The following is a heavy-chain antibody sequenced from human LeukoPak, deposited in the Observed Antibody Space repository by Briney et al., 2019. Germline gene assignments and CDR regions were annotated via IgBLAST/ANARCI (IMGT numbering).Heavy chain of an antibody. J-gene: IGHJ4*02. CDR3: ARDRLSAAAGIDY. V-gene: IGHV1-69*13. D-gene: IGHD6-13*01. CDR2: IIPIFGTA. Sequence: SVKVSCKASGGTFSSYAISWVRQAPGQGLEWMGGIIPIFGTANYAQKFQGRVTITADESTSAAYMELTSLRSEDTAVYYCARDRLSAAAGIDYWGQGTLVTVSS. CDR1: GGTFSSYA.